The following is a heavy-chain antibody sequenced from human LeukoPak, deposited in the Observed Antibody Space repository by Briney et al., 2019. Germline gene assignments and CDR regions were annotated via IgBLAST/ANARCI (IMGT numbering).Heavy chain of an antibody. Sequence: GRSLRLSCAASGFTFSSYGMHWVRQAPGKGLEWVSAISGSGGSTYYAGSVKGRFTISRDNSKNTLYLQMNSLRAEDTAVYYCAKGEGWCSSTSCENAFDTWGQGTMVTVSS. J-gene: IGHJ3*02. CDR3: AKGEGWCSSTSCENAFDT. CDR2: ISGSGGST. CDR1: GFTFSSYG. D-gene: IGHD2-2*01. V-gene: IGHV3-23*01.